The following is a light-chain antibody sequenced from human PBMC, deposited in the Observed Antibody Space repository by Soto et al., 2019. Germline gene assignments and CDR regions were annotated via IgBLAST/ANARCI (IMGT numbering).Light chain of an antibody. V-gene: IGLV2-11*01. CDR1: SSDVGGWNY. CDR2: HVT. J-gene: IGLJ1*01. Sequence: QSALTQPRSVSGSPGQSVTISCTGTSSDVGGWNYVSWYQQHPGKAPHLIIFHVTERPSGVPDRFSGSKSGNTASLTISGVQAEDEADYYCNSFTSSSTYVFGTGTKVTVL. CDR3: NSFTSSSTYV.